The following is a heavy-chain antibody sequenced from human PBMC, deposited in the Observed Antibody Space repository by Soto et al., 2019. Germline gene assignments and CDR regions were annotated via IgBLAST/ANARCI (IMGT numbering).Heavy chain of an antibody. CDR2: INPNSGGT. CDR3: ARGYFDY. V-gene: IGHV1-2*02. J-gene: IGHJ4*02. Sequence: ASLKVSCKTSGYTFTGYYIHWVRQAPGQGLEWMGWINPNSGGTNYAQKFQGRVTMTRDTSISTAYMEVSSLRSDDTAVYFCARGYFDYWGQGTLVTVSS. CDR1: GYTFTGYY.